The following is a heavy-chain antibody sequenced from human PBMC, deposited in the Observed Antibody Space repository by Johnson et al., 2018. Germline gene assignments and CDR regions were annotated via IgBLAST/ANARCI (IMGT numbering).Heavy chain of an antibody. CDR1: GFTFDNYG. V-gene: IGHV3-20*04. Sequence: VQLVQSGGGVVRPGGSLRLSCAASGFTFDNYGMNWVRQAPGRGLEWVSHIHWNGGSSGYGDYVKGRFTISRDNAKNSLYLQMNSRRAEDTAFYYCARARGYGDGYAFDIWGHGTLVTVSA. J-gene: IGHJ3*02. D-gene: IGHD4-17*01. CDR2: IHWNGGSS. CDR3: ARARGYGDGYAFDI.